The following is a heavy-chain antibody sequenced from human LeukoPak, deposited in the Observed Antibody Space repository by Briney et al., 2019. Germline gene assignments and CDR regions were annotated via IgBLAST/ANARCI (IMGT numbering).Heavy chain of an antibody. V-gene: IGHV3-23*01. J-gene: IGHJ4*02. CDR3: ANRRGDY. CDR2: ISGSGGST. CDR1: GFTFSSYA. D-gene: IGHD1-26*01. Sequence: GGSLRLSCAASGFTFSSYAMSWVRQAPGEGLEWVSAISGSGGSTYYPDSVKGRFTISRDNSKNPLYLQMNRLRAEDTAVYYCANRRGDYWGQGTLVTVPS.